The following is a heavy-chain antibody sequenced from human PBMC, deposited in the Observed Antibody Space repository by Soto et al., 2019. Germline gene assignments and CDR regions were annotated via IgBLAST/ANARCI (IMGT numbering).Heavy chain of an antibody. CDR2: INSDGRST. V-gene: IGHV3-74*01. CDR1: GFTFSSHW. D-gene: IGHD3-9*01. Sequence: EVQLVESGGGLVQPGGSLRLSCAASGFTFSSHWMHWVRHAPGKGLVWVSRINSDGRSTTNADSVKGRFTISRDNARNTLYLQMNSLRAEDTVVYYCARDSSWTGYSAQFDSWGQGTGVTVAS. CDR3: ARDSSWTGYSAQFDS. J-gene: IGHJ4*02.